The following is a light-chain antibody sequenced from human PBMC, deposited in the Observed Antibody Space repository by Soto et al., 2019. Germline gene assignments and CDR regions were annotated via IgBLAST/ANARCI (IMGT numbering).Light chain of an antibody. CDR1: QIISNDF. Sequence: EIVLTQSPGTLSLSPGERGTLSCRTSQIISNDFLAWYQQKPGQAPRLLIFGASSRATGTPDRFRGSGSGTDFTLTISRLEPEDFAFYYCQQYGSQEGRTVGQGTKVDIK. CDR3: QQYGSQEGRT. J-gene: IGKJ1*01. V-gene: IGKV3-20*01. CDR2: GAS.